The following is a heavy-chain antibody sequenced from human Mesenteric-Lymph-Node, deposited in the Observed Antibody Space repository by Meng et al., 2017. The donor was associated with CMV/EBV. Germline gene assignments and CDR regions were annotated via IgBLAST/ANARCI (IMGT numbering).Heavy chain of an antibody. Sequence: QITLEEDGPALVKPALTLTLTCTFSGFSLSTSGVGVGWIRQPPGKALEWLALNYWDDDKRYSPSLKSRLTITKDTSKNQVVLTMTNMDPVDTATYYCAHSSGIAAAGPFYFDYWGQGTLVTVSS. CDR2: NYWDDDK. CDR3: AHSSGIAAAGPFYFDY. CDR1: GFSLSTSGVG. V-gene: IGHV2-5*02. J-gene: IGHJ4*02. D-gene: IGHD6-13*01.